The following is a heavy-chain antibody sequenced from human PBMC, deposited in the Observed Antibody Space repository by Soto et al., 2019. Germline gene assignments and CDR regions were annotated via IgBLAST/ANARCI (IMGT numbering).Heavy chain of an antibody. CDR3: ARGFLEWLSHPYYGMDV. J-gene: IGHJ6*02. D-gene: IGHD3-3*01. V-gene: IGHV4-31*03. Sequence: QVLLQESGPGLVKPSQTLSLTCTVSGGSISSGGYYWSWIRQHPGKGLEWVGDIYYSRTTYYNPSLESRVTISVDTSKNQFSLNLSSVTAADTAVYYCARGFLEWLSHPYYGMDVWGQETTVTVSS. CDR2: IYYSRTT. CDR1: GGSISSGGYY.